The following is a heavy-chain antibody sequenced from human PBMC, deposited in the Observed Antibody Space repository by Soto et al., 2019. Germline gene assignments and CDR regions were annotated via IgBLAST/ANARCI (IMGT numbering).Heavy chain of an antibody. J-gene: IGHJ1*01. CDR1: GFTFSSYS. CDR2: ISSSSSYI. V-gene: IGHV3-21*01. Sequence: GGSLRLSCAASGFTFSSYSMNWVRQAPGKGLEWVSSISSSSSYIYYADSVKGRSTISGDNAKNSLYLQMNSLRAEDTAVYYCARAWRWETRPEYFQHWGQGTLVTVSS. CDR3: ARAWRWETRPEYFQH. D-gene: IGHD1-26*01.